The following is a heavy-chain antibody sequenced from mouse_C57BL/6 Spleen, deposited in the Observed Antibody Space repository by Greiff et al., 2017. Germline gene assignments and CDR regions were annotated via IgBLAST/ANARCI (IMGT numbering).Heavy chain of an antibody. V-gene: IGHV1-50*01. CDR3: ARGAGYDVYYMGD. D-gene: IGHD2-3*01. CDR2: IDPSDSYT. J-gene: IGHJ4*01. CDR1: GYTFTSYW. Sequence: VQLQQPGPELVKPGASVKLSCKASGYTFTSYWMQWVKQRPGQGLEWIGEIDPSDSYTNYNQKFKGKATLTVDPSSSTAYMQLSSLTSEDSAVYYCARGAGYDVYYMGDWGQGASVTVAS.